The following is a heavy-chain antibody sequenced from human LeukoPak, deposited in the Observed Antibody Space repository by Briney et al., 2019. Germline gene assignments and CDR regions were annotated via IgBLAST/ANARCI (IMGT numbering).Heavy chain of an antibody. V-gene: IGHV3-23*01. CDR3: AKDDAWGRYKD. CDR2: ISASGAMT. D-gene: IGHD3-16*01. CDR1: GFTFNDYA. Sequence: GGSLRLSCGASGFTFNDYAMTWVRQAPGKGLEWVSSISASGAMTYYADSVKGRFTVSRDNSKNTLYLQMNSLRGEDTAVYYCAKDDAWGRYKDWGQGTLVTVSS. J-gene: IGHJ1*01.